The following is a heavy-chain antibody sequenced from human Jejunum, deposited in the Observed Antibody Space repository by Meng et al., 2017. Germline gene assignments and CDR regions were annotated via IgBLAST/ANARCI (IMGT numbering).Heavy chain of an antibody. Sequence: SVKVSCKASAYTFTGYYMHWLRQAPGQGLEWMGRLNHSHGDTNYAQKFQDRITLSWDTSANTAYMELNRLTSDDSAVYFFARAGGDVYDQNWFAPWGQGTLVTVSS. J-gene: IGHJ5*01. CDR3: ARAGGDVYDQNWFAP. CDR1: AYTFTGYY. V-gene: IGHV1-2*06. CDR2: LNHSHGDT. D-gene: IGHD3-22*01.